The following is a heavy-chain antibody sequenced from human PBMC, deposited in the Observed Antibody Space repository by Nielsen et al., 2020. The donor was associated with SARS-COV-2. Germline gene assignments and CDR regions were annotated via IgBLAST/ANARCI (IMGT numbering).Heavy chain of an antibody. D-gene: IGHD3-9*01. CDR2: IKSKTDGGTT. V-gene: IGHV3-15*01. Sequence: GGSLRLSCAASGFTFSNAWMSWVRQAPGKGLEWVGRIKSKTDGGTTDYAAPVKGRFTISRDDSKNTLYLQMNSLKTEDTAVYYCTTPLRYFDWPPNAFDIWGQGTMVTVSS. CDR3: TTPLRYFDWPPNAFDI. J-gene: IGHJ3*02. CDR1: GFTFSNAW.